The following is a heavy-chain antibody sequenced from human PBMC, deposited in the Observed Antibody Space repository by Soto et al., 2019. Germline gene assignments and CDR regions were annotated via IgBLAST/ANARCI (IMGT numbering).Heavy chain of an antibody. D-gene: IGHD2-8*01. Sequence: SVKVSCKASGGTFSSYAISWVRQAPGQGLEWMGGIIPIFGTANYAQKFQGRVTITADESTSTAYMELSSLRSEGTAVYYCAHTPCCTNGVCYRNYYYYGMDVWGQGTTVTVSS. CDR1: GGTFSSYA. J-gene: IGHJ6*02. CDR3: AHTPCCTNGVCYRNYYYYGMDV. CDR2: IIPIFGTA. V-gene: IGHV1-69*13.